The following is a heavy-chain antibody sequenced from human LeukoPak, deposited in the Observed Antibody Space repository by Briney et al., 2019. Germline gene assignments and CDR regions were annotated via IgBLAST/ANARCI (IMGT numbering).Heavy chain of an antibody. CDR3: ASGHYGADDSESQTVDI. CDR2: INHSGST. D-gene: IGHD4/OR15-4a*01. J-gene: IGHJ5*02. Sequence: SETLSLTCAVYGGSFSGYYWSWIRQPPGKGLEWIGEINHSGSTNYNPSLKSRVTISVDTSKNQFSLKLSSVTAADTAVYYCASGHYGADDSESQTVDIWGQGTPVIVSS. CDR1: GGSFSGYY. V-gene: IGHV4-34*01.